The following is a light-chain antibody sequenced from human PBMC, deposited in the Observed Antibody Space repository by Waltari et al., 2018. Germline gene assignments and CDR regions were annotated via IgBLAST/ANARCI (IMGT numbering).Light chain of an antibody. CDR1: ALAKEF. CDR3: QSTDSSASFAV. CDR2: KDI. J-gene: IGLJ2*01. V-gene: IGLV3-25*03. Sequence: SFKLTQPPSVSVSPGQTAAITCSGDALAKEFAHWYHRKPGQAPLLVIYKDIERPSGIPERFSGSSSGTTVTLTIRAVQAEDEADYYCQSTDSSASFAVFGGGTWLTVL.